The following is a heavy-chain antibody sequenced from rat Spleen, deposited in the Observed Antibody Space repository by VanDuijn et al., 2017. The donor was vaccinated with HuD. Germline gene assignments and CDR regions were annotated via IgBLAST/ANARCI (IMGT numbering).Heavy chain of an antibody. Sequence: QVQLKESGPGLVQPSQTLSLTCTVSGFSLTSYTISWVRQPPGKGLEWIGARSSGGTPYYNSTLKSRLSISRDTSKSQLFLKMNSLQTEDTAMYFCARGWERFAYWGQGTLVTVSS. CDR1: GFSLTSYT. CDR2: RSSGGTP. D-gene: IGHD5-1*01. J-gene: IGHJ3*01. CDR3: ARGWERFAY. V-gene: IGHV2-6*01.